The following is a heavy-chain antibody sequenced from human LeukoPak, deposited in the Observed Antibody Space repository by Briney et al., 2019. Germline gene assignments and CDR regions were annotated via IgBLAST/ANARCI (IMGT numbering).Heavy chain of an antibody. CDR3: ARLDGYDLDY. Sequence: SETLSLTCTVSGGSISSSSYYWGWIRQPPGKGLEWIGSIYYSGSTYYNPSLKSRVTISVDTSKNQFSLKLSSVTAADTAVYYCARLDGYDLDYWGQRTLVTVSS. CDR1: GGSISSSSYY. CDR2: IYYSGST. D-gene: IGHD5-24*01. J-gene: IGHJ4*02. V-gene: IGHV4-39*01.